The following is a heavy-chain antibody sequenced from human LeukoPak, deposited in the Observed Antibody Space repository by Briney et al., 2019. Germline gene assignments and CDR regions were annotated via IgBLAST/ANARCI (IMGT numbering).Heavy chain of an antibody. CDR3: ARDSDHYDTSGFSLYYFDS. Sequence: GGSLRLSCVNSGFTFRSYSMNWVRQAPGKGLEWVAYISSGSSTIYHADSVKDRFTISRDNARNSLYLQMNSLRAEDTAVYYCARDSDHYDTSGFSLYYFDSWGQGTPVTVSS. CDR2: ISSGSSTI. CDR1: GFTFRSYS. J-gene: IGHJ4*02. V-gene: IGHV3-48*01. D-gene: IGHD3-22*01.